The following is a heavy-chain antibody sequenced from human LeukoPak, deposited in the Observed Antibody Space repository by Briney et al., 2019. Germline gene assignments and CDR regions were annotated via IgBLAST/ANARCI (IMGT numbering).Heavy chain of an antibody. CDR2: IYYSGST. J-gene: IGHJ5*02. CDR3: ARGASVTMVRGVIDNWFDP. Sequence: SEALSLTCTVSGGSISSHYWSWIRQPPGKGLEWIGYIYYSGSTNYNPSLKSRVTISVDTSKNQFSLKLSSATAADTAVYYCARGASVTMVRGVIDNWFDPWGQGTPVTVSS. V-gene: IGHV4-59*11. CDR1: GGSISSHY. D-gene: IGHD3-10*01.